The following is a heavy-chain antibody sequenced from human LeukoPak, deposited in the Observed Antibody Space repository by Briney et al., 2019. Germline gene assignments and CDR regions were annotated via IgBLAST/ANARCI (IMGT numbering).Heavy chain of an antibody. CDR1: GFTFSSYW. D-gene: IGHD2-15*01. J-gene: IGHJ4*02. CDR3: ARDPYCSGGSCYLDY. Sequence: QPGGSLGLSCAASGFTFSSYWMSWVRQAPGKGLEWVANIKQDGSEKYYVDSVKGRFTISRDNAKNSLYLQMNSLRAEDTAVYYCARDPYCSGGSCYLDYWGQGTLVTVSS. CDR2: IKQDGSEK. V-gene: IGHV3-7*01.